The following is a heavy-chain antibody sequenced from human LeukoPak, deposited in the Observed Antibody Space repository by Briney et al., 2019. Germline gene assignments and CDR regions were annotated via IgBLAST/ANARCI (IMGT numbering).Heavy chain of an antibody. J-gene: IGHJ4*02. CDR1: GFTFDDYG. Sequence: PGGSLRLSCAASGFTFDDYGMSWVRQAPGKGLEWVSGINWNGGSTGYADSVKGRFTISRDNAKNSLYLQMNSLRAEDTALYYCARGTPGYCTNGVCYRDENWGQGTLVTVSS. D-gene: IGHD2-8*01. V-gene: IGHV3-20*04. CDR2: INWNGGST. CDR3: ARGTPGYCTNGVCYRDEN.